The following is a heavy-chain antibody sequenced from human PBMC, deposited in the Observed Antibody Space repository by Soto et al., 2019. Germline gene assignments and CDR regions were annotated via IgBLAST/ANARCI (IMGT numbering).Heavy chain of an antibody. V-gene: IGHV3-23*01. D-gene: IGHD3-22*01. Sequence: GGSLRLSFAASGFTFSSYAMSWVRQAPGKGLEWVSAISGSGGSTYYADSVKGRFTISRDNSKNTLYLQMNSLRAEDTAVYYCAKPRRPYYYDSSGYYLDPYYYGMDVWGQGTTVTVSS. CDR3: AKPRRPYYYDSSGYYLDPYYYGMDV. J-gene: IGHJ6*02. CDR1: GFTFSSYA. CDR2: ISGSGGST.